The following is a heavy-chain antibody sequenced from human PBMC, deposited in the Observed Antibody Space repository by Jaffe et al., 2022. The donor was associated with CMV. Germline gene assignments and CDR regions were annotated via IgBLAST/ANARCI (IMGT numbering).Heavy chain of an antibody. V-gene: IGHV4-39*01. D-gene: IGHD1-1*01. Sequence: QLHLQESGPGVVRPSETLSLTCTVSGGSISDSTDFWAWIRQAPGKGLEWIGCISHSGRTYYNPSLKSRLNISAATSKNLFSLSLTTITAADTAVYHCVRHQQLVGKGSYYYGMDVWGQGTSVTVSS. CDR1: GGSISDSTDF. J-gene: IGHJ6*02. CDR2: ISHSGRT. CDR3: VRHQQLVGKGSYYYGMDV.